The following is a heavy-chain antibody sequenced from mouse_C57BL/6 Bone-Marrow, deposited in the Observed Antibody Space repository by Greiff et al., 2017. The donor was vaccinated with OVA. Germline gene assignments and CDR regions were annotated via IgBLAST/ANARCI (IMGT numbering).Heavy chain of an antibody. Sequence: QVQLKQSGPELVKPGASVKISCKASGYAFSSSWMNWVKQRPGKGLEWIGRIYPGDGDTNYNGKLKGKGTLTADKSSSTAYMQLSSLTSEDSAIYFCARERNWVDYWGQGTTLTVSS. V-gene: IGHV1-82*01. J-gene: IGHJ2*01. CDR3: ARERNWVDY. CDR2: IYPGDGDT. CDR1: GYAFSSSW. D-gene: IGHD4-1*01.